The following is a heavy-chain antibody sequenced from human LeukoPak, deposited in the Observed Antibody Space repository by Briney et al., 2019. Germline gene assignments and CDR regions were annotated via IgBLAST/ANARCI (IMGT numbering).Heavy chain of an antibody. J-gene: IGHJ4*02. D-gene: IGHD4-17*01. CDR1: GFTFSSYS. CDR2: INGRGGSI. Sequence: GGSLRLSCAASGFTFSSYSMNWVRQAPGKGLEWVSSINGRGGSIFYADSVKGQFTISRDNSKSTVYLQMNSLRADDTAVYYCAKERQTGDYFTSDFWGQGTLVTVSS. V-gene: IGHV3-23*01. CDR3: AKERQTGDYFTSDF.